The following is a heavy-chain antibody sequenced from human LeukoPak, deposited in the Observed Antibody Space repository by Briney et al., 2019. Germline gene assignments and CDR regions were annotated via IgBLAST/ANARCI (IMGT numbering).Heavy chain of an antibody. V-gene: IGHV3-48*03. D-gene: IGHD2-21*02. J-gene: IGHJ2*01. CDR2: ISSSGSTT. CDR1: GFTFSSYE. Sequence: GGSLRLSCAASGFTFSSYEMNWVRQAPGKGLEWVSYISSSGSTTYYADSVKGRFTISRDNAKNSLYLQMNSLRAEDTAVYYCARAYCGGDCYYWYFDLWGRGTLVTVSS. CDR3: ARAYCGGDCYYWYFDL.